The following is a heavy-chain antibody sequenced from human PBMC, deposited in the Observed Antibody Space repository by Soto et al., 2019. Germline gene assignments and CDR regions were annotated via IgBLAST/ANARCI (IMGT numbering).Heavy chain of an antibody. CDR1: GFTFSSYW. Sequence: GGSLRLSCAASGFTFSSYWMHWVRQAPGKGLVWVSRINSDGGSTSYADSVKGRFTISRDNAKNTLYLQMNSLRAEDTAVYYCARPGQWLVGYYYGMDVWGQGTTVTVSS. V-gene: IGHV3-74*01. CDR3: ARPGQWLVGYYYGMDV. J-gene: IGHJ6*02. D-gene: IGHD6-19*01. CDR2: INSDGGST.